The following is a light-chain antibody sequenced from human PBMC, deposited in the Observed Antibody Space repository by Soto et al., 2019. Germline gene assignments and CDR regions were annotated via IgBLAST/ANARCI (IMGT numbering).Light chain of an antibody. Sequence: EIVLTQSPVTLSLSPGERATLSCRASQSVSSSYLAWYQQKPGQPPRLLIYGASSRATGIPDRFSGSGSGTDFTLTISRLEPEDFAVYYCQQYGSSSTWTFGQGTKVDIK. V-gene: IGKV3-20*01. CDR1: QSVSSSY. CDR2: GAS. CDR3: QQYGSSSTWT. J-gene: IGKJ1*01.